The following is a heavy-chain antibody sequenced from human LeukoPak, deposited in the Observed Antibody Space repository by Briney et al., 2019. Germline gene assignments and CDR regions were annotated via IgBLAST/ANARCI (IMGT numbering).Heavy chain of an antibody. V-gene: IGHV4-61*01. D-gene: IGHD3-10*01. Sequence: PSETPSLTCTVSGVSVSSGSHYWSWIRQTPGKGLEWLGHIFHTGNTKYNPSLKSRLSISADTSKDQFSLKVTTVTAADTAVYYCARLDGADAFDTWGQGAVVTVSS. J-gene: IGHJ3*02. CDR1: GVSVSSGSHY. CDR2: IFHTGNT. CDR3: ARLDGADAFDT.